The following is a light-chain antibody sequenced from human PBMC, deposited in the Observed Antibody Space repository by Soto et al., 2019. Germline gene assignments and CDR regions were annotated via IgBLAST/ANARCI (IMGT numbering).Light chain of an antibody. CDR1: EDIRTW. J-gene: IGKJ1*01. V-gene: IGKV1-5*03. Sequence: IHMTLSPSTLSASVGHRVTITCRASEDIRTWLAWYQQKQGKAPKLLIYSASSLETGVPSRFSGSGYGTEFNLTISSLQTDDFATYYCQHYNSYSEAFGQGTKVDIK. CDR3: QHYNSYSEA. CDR2: SAS.